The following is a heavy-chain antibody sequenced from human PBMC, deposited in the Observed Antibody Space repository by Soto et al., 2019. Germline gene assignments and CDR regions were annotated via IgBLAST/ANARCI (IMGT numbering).Heavy chain of an antibody. CDR2: VSSDGSST. CDR3: ARGLPNFSSFDS. J-gene: IGHJ4*02. D-gene: IGHD5-12*01. CDR1: GFTFSSYW. V-gene: IGHV3-74*01. Sequence: EVQLVECGGGLVQPGESLRLSCAASGFTFSSYWMHWIRQAPGKGLVWVSRVSSDGSSTVYANSVKGRLTISRDNAKNTLYLQMNSLSDEDTAVYYCARGLPNFSSFDSWVQGTLVTVSS.